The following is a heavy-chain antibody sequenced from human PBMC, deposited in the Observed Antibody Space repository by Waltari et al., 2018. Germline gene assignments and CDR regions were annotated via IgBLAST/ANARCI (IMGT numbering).Heavy chain of an antibody. V-gene: IGHV3-20*01. CDR2: INYNGGST. CDR3: ARVPEYASASAGWFDP. CDR1: GFSFDEYG. D-gene: IGHD2-8*01. Sequence: EVQVVESGGGVVRPGGSLRLSCAASGFSFDEYGMAWVRQAPGKGPEWVGGINYNGGSTSYADSVRGRFTISRDNAKTSLFLQMNSLRGEDTALYHCARVPEYASASAGWFDPWGQGTLVTVSS. J-gene: IGHJ5*02.